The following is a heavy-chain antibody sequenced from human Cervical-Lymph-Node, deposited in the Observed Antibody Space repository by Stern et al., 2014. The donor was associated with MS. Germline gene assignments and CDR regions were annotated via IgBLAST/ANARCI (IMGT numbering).Heavy chain of an antibody. J-gene: IGHJ4*02. CDR2: IDWDDDK. CDR1: GFSLNTTGMR. Sequence: ESGPALVKPTQTLTLTCTFLGFSLNTTGMRVSWVRQPPGKALEWLARIDWDDDKFYRTPLKTRLSISKDASKNQVVLIMTDMDPSDTATYYCARIGSGYRDYWGQGTLVTVSS. CDR3: ARIGSGYRDY. V-gene: IGHV2-70*04. D-gene: IGHD5-12*01.